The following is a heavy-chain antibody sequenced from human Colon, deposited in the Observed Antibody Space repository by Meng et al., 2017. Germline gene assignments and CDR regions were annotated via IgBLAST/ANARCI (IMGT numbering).Heavy chain of an antibody. Sequence: GESLKISCKGSGYSFTSYWIGWVRQMHGKGLEWIALINPVNSDTRYGPSFHGQVAISIDTSINTAHLQLTTLKASDTALYYCAIRPAITGAPFQYWGQGTLVTVSS. CDR2: INPVNSDT. D-gene: IGHD1-14*01. CDR3: AIRPAITGAPFQY. V-gene: IGHV5-51*01. J-gene: IGHJ4*02. CDR1: GYSFTSYW.